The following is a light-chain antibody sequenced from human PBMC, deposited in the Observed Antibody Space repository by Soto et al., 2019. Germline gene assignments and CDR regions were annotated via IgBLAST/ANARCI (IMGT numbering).Light chain of an antibody. J-gene: IGKJ2*01. V-gene: IGKV1-12*01. CDR1: QGISSW. Sequence: DIQMTQSPSSVSASVGDRVTITCRASQGISSWLDWYQQKPGKAPKLLIYAASRLQSGVPSRFSGSGSGTEFTLTISSLQPEDFATYYCQQANSFPHTFGQGTKLEIK. CDR3: QQANSFPHT. CDR2: AAS.